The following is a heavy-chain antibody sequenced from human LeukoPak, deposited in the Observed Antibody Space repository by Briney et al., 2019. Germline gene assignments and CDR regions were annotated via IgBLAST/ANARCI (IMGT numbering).Heavy chain of an antibody. CDR3: ARVKGYCSGGTCSVPVDY. D-gene: IGHD2-15*01. V-gene: IGHV1-18*01. CDR2: ISAYNGNT. Sequence: ASVKVSCKASGYTFTSYGISWVRQAPGQGLEWMGWISAYNGNTNYALKLQGRVTMTTDTSTSTAYMELRSLRSDDTAVYYCARVKGYCSGGTCSVPVDYWGQGTLVTVSS. J-gene: IGHJ4*02. CDR1: GYTFTSYG.